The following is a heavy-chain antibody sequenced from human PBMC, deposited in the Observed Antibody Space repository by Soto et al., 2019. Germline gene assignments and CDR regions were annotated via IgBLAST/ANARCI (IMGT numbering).Heavy chain of an antibody. Sequence: SETLSLTCTVSGGSISSSSYYWGWIRQPPGKGLEWIGSIYYSGSTYYSPSLRSRVTISVDTSKNQFSLKLSSVTAADTAVYYCARYCSGGSCYSPDAFDIWGQGTMVTVSS. CDR2: IYYSGST. J-gene: IGHJ3*02. D-gene: IGHD2-15*01. CDR1: GGSISSSSYY. V-gene: IGHV4-39*01. CDR3: ARYCSGGSCYSPDAFDI.